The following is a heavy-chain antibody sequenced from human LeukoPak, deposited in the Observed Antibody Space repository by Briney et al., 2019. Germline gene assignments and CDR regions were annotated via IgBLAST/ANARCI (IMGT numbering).Heavy chain of an antibody. CDR1: GFIFNTYS. Sequence: GGSLRLSCAASGFIFNTYSMHWVRQAPGKGLEWVSAISTSSTYIYCGDSVKGRFTISRDNAKDSLYLQMNSLRAEDTAVYYCARGRMPARLTAADVWGRGTTVTVSS. D-gene: IGHD6-6*01. CDR2: ISTSSTYI. CDR3: ARGRMPARLTAADV. V-gene: IGHV3-21*01. J-gene: IGHJ6*04.